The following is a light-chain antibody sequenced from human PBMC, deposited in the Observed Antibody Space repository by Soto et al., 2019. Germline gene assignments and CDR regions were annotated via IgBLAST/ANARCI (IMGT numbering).Light chain of an antibody. Sequence: EIVMTQSPATLSVSPGERITLSCRASQNIRSNLAWYQQQPGQTPRLLIYGASTRATDIPARFSGSGSGTEFTLTVSSLQSEDFAVYYWQQYNSWPLTFSGGTKMEIK. CDR2: GAS. CDR1: QNIRSN. J-gene: IGKJ4*01. V-gene: IGKV3D-15*01. CDR3: QQYNSWPLT.